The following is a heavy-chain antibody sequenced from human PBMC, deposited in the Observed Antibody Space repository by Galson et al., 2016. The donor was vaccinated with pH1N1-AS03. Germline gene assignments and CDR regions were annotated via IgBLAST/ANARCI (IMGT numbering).Heavy chain of an antibody. J-gene: IGHJ4*02. Sequence: SLRLSCAVSGFTFSNYWMTWVRQAPGKGLEWVATTNQDGSEKYFVDSVKGRFTISRDDAKNSLYLQMNSLRAEDSALYYCARDPSGDRSGWYYFDYWGQGTLVTVSS. CDR1: GFTFSNYW. D-gene: IGHD6-19*01. V-gene: IGHV3-7*03. CDR3: ARDPSGDRSGWYYFDY. CDR2: TNQDGSEK.